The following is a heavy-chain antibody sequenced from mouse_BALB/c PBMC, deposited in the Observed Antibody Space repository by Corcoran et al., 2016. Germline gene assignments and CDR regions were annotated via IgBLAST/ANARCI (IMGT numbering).Heavy chain of an antibody. CDR1: GYTFTNYG. CDR2: INTYTGEP. CDR3: ARVYGSRGAWFAY. V-gene: IGHV9-1*02. D-gene: IGHD1-1*01. Sequence: QIQLVQSGPELKKPGETVKISCKASGYTFTNYGMNWVKQASGKGLKWMGWINTYTGEPTYADDFKGRFAFSLETSASTAYLHINSLKNEDMATYFCARVYGSRGAWFAYWGQGTLVTVSA. J-gene: IGHJ3*01.